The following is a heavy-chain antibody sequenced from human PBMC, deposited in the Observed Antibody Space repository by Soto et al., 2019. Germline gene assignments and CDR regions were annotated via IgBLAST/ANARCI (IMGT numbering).Heavy chain of an antibody. CDR1: GYSFTSYW. J-gene: IGHJ6*02. V-gene: IGHV5-51*01. CDR3: SRRVAAAPRGGYYYYGMDV. CDR2: IYPGDSDT. Sequence: PGESLKISCKGSGYSFTSYWIGWVRQMPGKGLEWMGIIYPGDSDTRYSPSFQGQVTISADKSISTAYLQWSSLKAPDTAMSYCSRRVAAAPRGGYYYYGMDVWGQGTTVTVSS. D-gene: IGHD6-13*01.